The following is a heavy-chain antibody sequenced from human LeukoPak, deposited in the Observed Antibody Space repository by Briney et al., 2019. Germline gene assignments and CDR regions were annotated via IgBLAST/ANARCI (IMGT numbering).Heavy chain of an antibody. D-gene: IGHD4-17*01. V-gene: IGHV1-2*02. CDR1: GYTFTGYY. Sequence: ASVKVSCKASGYTFTGYYMHWVRQAPGQGLEWMGWINPNSGGTNYAQKFQGRVTMTRDTSISTAYMELSRLRSDDTAVYYCARGFYGDYHYYGMDVWGRGTTVTVSS. CDR2: INPNSGGT. CDR3: ARGFYGDYHYYGMDV. J-gene: IGHJ6*02.